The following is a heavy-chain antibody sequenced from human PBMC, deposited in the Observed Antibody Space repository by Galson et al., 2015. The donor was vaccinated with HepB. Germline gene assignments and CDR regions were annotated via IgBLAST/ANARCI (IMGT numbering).Heavy chain of an antibody. CDR3: ARDEGSKVVVAATTTYDYGMDV. Sequence: CAISGDSVSSNSAAWNWIRQSPSRGLEWLGRTYYRSKWYNDYAVSVKSRITINPNTSKNQFSLQLNSVTPEDTAVYYCARDEGSKVVVAATTTYDYGMDVWGQGTTVTVSS. CDR2: TYYRSKWYN. J-gene: IGHJ6*02. V-gene: IGHV6-1*01. D-gene: IGHD2-15*01. CDR1: GDSVSSNSAA.